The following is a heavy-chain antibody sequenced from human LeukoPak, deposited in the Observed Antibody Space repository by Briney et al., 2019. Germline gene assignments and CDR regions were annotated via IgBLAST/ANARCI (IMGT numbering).Heavy chain of an antibody. V-gene: IGHV1-2*02. CDR3: ARDGEGRKNFDY. Sequence: ASVKVSCKASGYTFTGYYIHWVRQAPGQGLEWMTWMHPNSGDTNYAQKFQGRVTMTWDTSISTAYMELSRLRSDDTAVYYCARDGEGRKNFDYWGQGTLIPVSS. J-gene: IGHJ4*02. CDR2: MHPNSGDT. CDR1: GYTFTGYY.